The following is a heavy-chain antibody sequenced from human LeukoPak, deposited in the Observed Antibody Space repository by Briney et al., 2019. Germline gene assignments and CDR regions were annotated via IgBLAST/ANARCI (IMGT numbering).Heavy chain of an antibody. V-gene: IGHV4-34*01. J-gene: IGHJ6*03. Sequence: SETLSLTCAVYGGSFSGYYWSWIRQPPGKGLEWIGEINHSGSTNYNPSLKSRVTISVDTSKNQFSLKLSSVTAADTAVYCCARGFDDFWSGYYVYYYMDVWGKGTTVTVSS. D-gene: IGHD3-3*01. CDR1: GGSFSGYY. CDR2: INHSGST. CDR3: ARGFDDFWSGYYVYYYMDV.